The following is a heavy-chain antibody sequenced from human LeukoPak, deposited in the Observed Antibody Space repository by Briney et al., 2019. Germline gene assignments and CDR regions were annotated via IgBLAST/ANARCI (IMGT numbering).Heavy chain of an antibody. CDR3: ARGGSDTAMAHDY. CDR2: INRGGSRT. J-gene: IGHJ4*02. D-gene: IGHD5-18*01. V-gene: IGHV3-74*01. CDR1: GFTFSNHW. Sequence: GGSLRLSCAASGFTFSNHWMHWVRQAPGKGLMWVSRINRGGSRTDYADSVKGRFTISRDDAKNALYLQLNSLRAEDTAVYFCARGGSDTAMAHDYWGQGTLVTVSS.